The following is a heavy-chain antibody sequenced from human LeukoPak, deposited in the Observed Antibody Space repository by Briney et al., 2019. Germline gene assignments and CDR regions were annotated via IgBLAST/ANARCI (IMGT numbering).Heavy chain of an antibody. CDR3: AKGSVGEWLRQIFDY. J-gene: IGHJ4*02. CDR1: GFTFSSYG. Sequence: GGSLRLSCAASGFTFSSYGIHWVRHAPGRGLEWVAVISYDGSNKYYADSVKGRFTITRDNSKNTLYLQMNSRRGEDTAVYCCAKGSVGEWLRQIFDYWGQGTLVTVSS. D-gene: IGHD5-12*01. CDR2: ISYDGSNK. V-gene: IGHV3-30*18.